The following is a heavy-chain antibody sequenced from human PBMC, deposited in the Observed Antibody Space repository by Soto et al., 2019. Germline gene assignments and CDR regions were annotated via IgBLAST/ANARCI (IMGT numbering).Heavy chain of an antibody. CDR2: VRVTGQYT. Sequence: EVQLLESGGGLVQPGGSLSLSCAASGLTFINYPRNWVRQAPGKGLEWVSLVRVTGQYTYYAESVKGRFTISRDNFQDTVFLQMNNLNAEDTAIYYCAKALDSAAYYLPNNGPWGLGTLVTVSS. CDR1: GLTFINYP. CDR3: AKALDSAAYYLPNNGP. J-gene: IGHJ5*02. D-gene: IGHD1-26*01. V-gene: IGHV3-23*01.